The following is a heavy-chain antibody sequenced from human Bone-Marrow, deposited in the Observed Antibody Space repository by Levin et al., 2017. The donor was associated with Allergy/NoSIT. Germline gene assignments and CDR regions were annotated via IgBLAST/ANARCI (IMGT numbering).Heavy chain of an antibody. V-gene: IGHV4-34*01. CDR2: INHSGST. CDR1: GGSFSGYY. J-gene: IGHJ4*02. D-gene: IGHD3-3*01. CDR3: ASRRQRITIFGVVIISSEIGV. Sequence: KPSETLSLTCAVYGGSFSGYYWSWIRQPPGKGLEWIGEINHSGSTNYNPSLKSRVTISVDTSKNQFSLKLSSVTAADTAVYYCASRRQRITIFGVVIISSEIGVWGQGTLVTVSS.